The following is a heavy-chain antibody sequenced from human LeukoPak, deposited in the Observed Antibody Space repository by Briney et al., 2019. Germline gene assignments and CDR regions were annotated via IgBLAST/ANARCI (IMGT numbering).Heavy chain of an antibody. V-gene: IGHV1-69*05. J-gene: IGHJ3*02. Sequence: SVKVSCKASGGTFSSYAISWVRQAPGQGLEWMGGIIPIFGTANYAQKFQGRVTMTTDTSTSTAYMELRSLRSDDTAVYYCVFDVPAAAFDIWGQGTMVTVSS. CDR2: IIPIFGTA. D-gene: IGHD2-2*01. CDR3: VFDVPAAAFDI. CDR1: GGTFSSYA.